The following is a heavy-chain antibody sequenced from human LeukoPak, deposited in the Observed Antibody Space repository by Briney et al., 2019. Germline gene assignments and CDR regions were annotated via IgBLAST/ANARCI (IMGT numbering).Heavy chain of an antibody. CDR3: AKGVPPLDYFDY. CDR2: IRSDGSTK. CDR1: GFTFNYTL. J-gene: IGHJ4*02. Sequence: GSLRLSFSKSGFTFNYTLMSWVRPAPGKGLEWVAFIRSDGSTKYYADSVKGRFTISRDNSKSTLYLQMNSLRAEDTAVYYCAKGVPPLDYFDYWGQGTLVTVSS. V-gene: IGHV3-30*02.